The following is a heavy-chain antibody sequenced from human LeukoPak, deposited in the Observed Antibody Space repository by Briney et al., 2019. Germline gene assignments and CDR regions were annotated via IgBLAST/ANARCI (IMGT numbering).Heavy chain of an antibody. V-gene: IGHV1-18*01. Sequence: ASVKVSCKASGYTFTSYGISWVRQAPGQGLEWMGWISAYNGNTNYAQKLQGRVTMTTDTSTSTAYMELRSLRSDDTAVYYCARDRIYDSSGYYYSAFDIWGQGTMVTVS. J-gene: IGHJ3*02. CDR3: ARDRIYDSSGYYYSAFDI. D-gene: IGHD3-22*01. CDR1: GYTFTSYG. CDR2: ISAYNGNT.